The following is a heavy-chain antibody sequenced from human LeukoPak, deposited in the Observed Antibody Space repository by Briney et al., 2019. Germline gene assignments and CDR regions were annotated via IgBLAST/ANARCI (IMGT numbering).Heavy chain of an antibody. CDR2: IYYIGST. CDR1: GDSVSRSSYY. J-gene: IGHJ4*02. Sequence: SETLSLTCAVSGDSVSRSSYYWTWIRQPPGKGLEWIGYIYYIGSTNYNPSLRSRLTMSVDTSKNQFSLRLSSVIAADTAVYYCARYYDSTGFFDYWGQGTLVTVSS. CDR3: ARYYDSTGFFDY. V-gene: IGHV4-61*01. D-gene: IGHD3-22*01.